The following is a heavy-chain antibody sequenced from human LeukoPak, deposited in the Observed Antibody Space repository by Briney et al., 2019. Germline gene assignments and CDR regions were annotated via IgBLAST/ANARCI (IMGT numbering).Heavy chain of an antibody. J-gene: IGHJ4*02. CDR2: ISWNSGSI. CDR3: AKDNRRHYTSGPNPDSLH. D-gene: IGHD6-19*01. Sequence: GGSLRLSCAGSGFIFNNYAMHWVRQPPGKGLEWVSGISWNSGSIDYADSVKGRFTISRDNAKNSLYLQMNSLRVEDTAFYYCAKDNRRHYTSGPNPDSLHWGQGALVTVSS. V-gene: IGHV3-9*01. CDR1: GFIFNNYA.